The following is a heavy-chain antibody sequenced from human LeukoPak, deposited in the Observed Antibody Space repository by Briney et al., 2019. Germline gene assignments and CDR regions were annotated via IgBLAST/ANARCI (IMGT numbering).Heavy chain of an antibody. CDR3: AKAEFYYYGSGSYPDY. Sequence: GGSLRLSCAASGFTFSSYGMHWVRQAPGKGLEWVAFIRYDGSNKYYADSVKGRSTISRDNSKNTLYLQMNSLRAEDTAVYYCAKAEFYYYGSGSYPDYWGQGTLVTVSS. CDR1: GFTFSSYG. D-gene: IGHD3-10*01. J-gene: IGHJ4*02. V-gene: IGHV3-30*02. CDR2: IRYDGSNK.